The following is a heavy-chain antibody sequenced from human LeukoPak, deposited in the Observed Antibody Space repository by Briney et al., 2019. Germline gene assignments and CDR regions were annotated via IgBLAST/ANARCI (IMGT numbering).Heavy chain of an antibody. CDR3: ARRNDPYDMDV. CDR2: IYYSGTT. CDR1: GDSISRDY. Sequence: SETLSLTCSVSGDSISRDYWNWIRQPPGKGLEWIGSIYYSGTTNYNPSLKSRVTISMDTSKSQFSLKLSSVTAADTAVYYCARRNDPYDMDVWGQGTTVTVSS. V-gene: IGHV4-59*08. D-gene: IGHD1-1*01. J-gene: IGHJ6*02.